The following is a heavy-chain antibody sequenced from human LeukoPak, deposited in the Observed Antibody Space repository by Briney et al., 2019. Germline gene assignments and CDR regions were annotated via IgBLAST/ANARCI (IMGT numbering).Heavy chain of an antibody. V-gene: IGHV3-53*01. CDR2: IYSGGST. CDR1: GFTVSSNY. D-gene: IGHD3-22*01. J-gene: IGHJ4*02. CDR3: AKDHSDYYDSSDY. Sequence: GGSLRLSCAASGFTVSSNYMSWVRQAPGKGLEWVSVIYSGGSTYYADSVKGRFTISRDNSKNTLYLQMNSLRAEDTAVYYCAKDHSDYYDSSDYWGQGTLVTVSS.